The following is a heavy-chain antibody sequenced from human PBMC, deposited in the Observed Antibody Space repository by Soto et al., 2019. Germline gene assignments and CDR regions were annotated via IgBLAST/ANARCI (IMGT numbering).Heavy chain of an antibody. Sequence: GGSLRLSCAASGFTFSSYAMSWVRQAPGKGLEWVPAISGSGGSTYYADSVKGRFTISRDNSKNTLYLQMNSLRAEDTAVYYCAKDGGGIAARPNWFDPWGQGTLVTAPQ. V-gene: IGHV3-23*01. J-gene: IGHJ5*02. CDR1: GFTFSSYA. D-gene: IGHD6-6*01. CDR2: ISGSGGST. CDR3: AKDGGGIAARPNWFDP.